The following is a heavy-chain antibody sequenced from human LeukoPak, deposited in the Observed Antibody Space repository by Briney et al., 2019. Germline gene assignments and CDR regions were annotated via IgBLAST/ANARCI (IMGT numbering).Heavy chain of an antibody. CDR1: GGSISSYY. D-gene: IGHD1-26*01. J-gene: IGHJ6*03. V-gene: IGHV4-59*08. CDR3: ARHRAGGSYYYYYYMDV. Sequence: PSETLSLTCTVSGGSISSYYWSWIRQPPGKGLEWIGYIYYSGSTNYNPSLKSRVTISVDTSKNQFSLKLSSVTAADTAVYYCARHRAGGSYYYYYYMDVWGKGTTVTISS. CDR2: IYYSGST.